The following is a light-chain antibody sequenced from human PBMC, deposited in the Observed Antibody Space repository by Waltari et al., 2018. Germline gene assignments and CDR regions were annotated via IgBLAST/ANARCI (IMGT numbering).Light chain of an antibody. J-gene: IGKJ1*01. CDR2: AAS. CDR1: QSISSY. CDR3: QQSYSTPRT. Sequence: DIQMTQSPSSLSASVGDRVTITGRASQSISSYLNWYQQKPGKAPKLLIYAASSLQSGGPSRFSGSGSGTDFTLTISSLQPEDFATYFCQQSYSTPRTFGQGTKVEIK. V-gene: IGKV1-39*01.